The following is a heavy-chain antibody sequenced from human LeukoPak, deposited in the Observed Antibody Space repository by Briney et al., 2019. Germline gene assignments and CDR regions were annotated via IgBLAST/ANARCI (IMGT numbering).Heavy chain of an antibody. CDR1: GFTFSNYW. CDR2: VDAHGGSR. J-gene: IGHJ6*02. D-gene: IGHD3-16*01. Sequence: GGSLRLSCAGSGFTFSNYWMYWVRQAPGKGLVWVSHVDAHGGSRTYADSVKGRFTISRDNSKNTLYLQMNSLRAEDTAVYYCARDTVMDYYYYGMDVWGQGTTVTVSS. V-gene: IGHV3-74*01. CDR3: ARDTVMDYYYYGMDV.